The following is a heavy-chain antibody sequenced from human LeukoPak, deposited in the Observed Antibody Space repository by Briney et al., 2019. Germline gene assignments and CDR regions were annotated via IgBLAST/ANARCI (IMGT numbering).Heavy chain of an antibody. V-gene: IGHV3-53*01. Sequence: GGSLRLSCAASGLSVSSKFMSWVRQAPGKGLEWVSGIFSGDSAYHADSVKGRFTISRDNSKNTLYLQMNSLRPEDTAVYFCASLMTTTHYYYMDVWGKGTTVTVSS. CDR2: IFSGDSA. D-gene: IGHD1-1*01. CDR3: ASLMTTTHYYYMDV. CDR1: GLSVSSKF. J-gene: IGHJ6*03.